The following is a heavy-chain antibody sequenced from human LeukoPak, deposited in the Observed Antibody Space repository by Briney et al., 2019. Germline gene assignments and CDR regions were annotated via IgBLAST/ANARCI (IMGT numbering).Heavy chain of an antibody. V-gene: IGHV5-51*01. CDR1: GYRFASQW. Sequence: GDSLKISCSGSGYRFASQWIGWVRQIPGKGPQWIGIIYPDDSETKYSPSFQGQVTMTVDKSTSTAYLQWSSLKASDTAIYFCARHTYGESDPYYFDYWGQGTLVTVSS. CDR2: IYPDDSET. CDR3: ARHTYGESDPYYFDY. J-gene: IGHJ4*02. D-gene: IGHD3-10*01.